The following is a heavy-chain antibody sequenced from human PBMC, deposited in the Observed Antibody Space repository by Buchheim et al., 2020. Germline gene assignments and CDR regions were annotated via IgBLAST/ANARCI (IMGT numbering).Heavy chain of an antibody. D-gene: IGHD3-10*01. V-gene: IGHV3-30*18. CDR2: ISYDGSNK. CDR3: AKGLFGGSPYWYFDL. J-gene: IGHJ2*01. CDR1: GFTFSSYG. Sequence: QVQLVESGGGVVQPGRSLRLSCAASGFTFSSYGMHWVRQAPGKGLEWVAVISYDGSNKYYADSVKGRFTISRDNSKNTLYLQMNSLRAEDTAVYYCAKGLFGGSPYWYFDLWGRGTL.